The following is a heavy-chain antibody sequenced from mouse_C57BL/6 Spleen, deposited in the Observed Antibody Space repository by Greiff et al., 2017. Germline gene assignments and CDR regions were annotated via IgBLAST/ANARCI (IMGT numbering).Heavy chain of an antibody. CDR3: ARDRAGSRYFDV. CDR1: GFTFSSYA. J-gene: IGHJ1*03. CDR2: ISDGGSYT. D-gene: IGHD1-1*01. V-gene: IGHV5-4*01. Sequence: EVKLVESGGGLVKPGGSLKLSCAASGFTFSSYAMSWVRQTPEKRLEWVATISDGGSYTYYPENVKGRFTISRDNAKNNLYLQMSHLKSEDTAMYYCARDRAGSRYFDVWGTGTTVTVSS.